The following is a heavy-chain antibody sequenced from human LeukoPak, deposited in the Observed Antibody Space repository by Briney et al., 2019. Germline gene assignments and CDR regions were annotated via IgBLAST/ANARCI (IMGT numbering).Heavy chain of an antibody. J-gene: IGHJ5*02. CDR2: ISAYNGNT. V-gene: IGHV1-18*04. D-gene: IGHD6-19*01. Sequence: ASVTVSCKASGYTFTSYGISWVRQAPGQGLEWMGWISAYNGNTNYAQKLQGRVTMTTDTSTSTAYMELRSLRSDDTAVYYCARDASYSSGAWDWFDPWGQGTLVTVSS. CDR1: GYTFTSYG. CDR3: ARDASYSSGAWDWFDP.